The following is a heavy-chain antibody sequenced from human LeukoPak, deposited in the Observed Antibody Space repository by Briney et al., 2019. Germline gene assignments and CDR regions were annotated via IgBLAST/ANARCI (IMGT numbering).Heavy chain of an antibody. CDR3: XXXPKLYFSDY. Sequence: SETXSLTCAVSGYSISSGYXXXXXRQPPGKXXEXXXXXXHSGSTYYNPSXXXRVTXXXDTSKNQFSLKLSSVTAADTAVYYCXXXPKLYFSDYWGQGTPVTVSS. V-gene: IGHV4-38-2*01. CDR1: GYSISSGYX. CDR2: XXHSGST. D-gene: IGHD5-18*01. J-gene: IGHJ4*02.